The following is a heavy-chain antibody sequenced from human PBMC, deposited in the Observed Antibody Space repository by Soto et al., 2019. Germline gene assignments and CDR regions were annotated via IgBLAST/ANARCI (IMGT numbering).Heavy chain of an antibody. CDR2: IYYSGSS. V-gene: IGHV4-59*01. CDR1: GGSISSYY. D-gene: IGHD5-12*01. CDR3: PRRYLGYDSYDF. J-gene: IGHJ4*02. Sequence: SETLSLTCTVSGGSISSYYWRWIRQPPGKGLEWIGYIYYSGSSNYNPSLKSRVTISADTSKNQFSLKLSSVTAADTAVHYLPRRYLGYDSYDFCGQGSLVPVSS.